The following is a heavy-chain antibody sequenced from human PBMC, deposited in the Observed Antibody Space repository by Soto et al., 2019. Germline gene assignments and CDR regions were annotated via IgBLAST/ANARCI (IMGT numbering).Heavy chain of an antibody. CDR1: GGSLSSDNYY. V-gene: IGHV4-30-4*01. CDR3: ARDNRAYTYGLSYEYYGMDV. Sequence: QVQLQESGPGLVKPSQTLSLTCTVSGGSLSSDNYYWTWIRQPPGKGLEWIGYVYYSGSTYYNPSLKSRVTISVDTSQNQFSLKLPSVTAADTAVYYCARDNRAYTYGLSYEYYGMDVWGQGTTVTVSS. D-gene: IGHD5-18*01. J-gene: IGHJ6*02. CDR2: VYYSGST.